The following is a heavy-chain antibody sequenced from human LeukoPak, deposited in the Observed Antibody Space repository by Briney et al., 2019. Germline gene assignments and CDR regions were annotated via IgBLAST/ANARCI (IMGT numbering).Heavy chain of an antibody. CDR2: ISDSGDNT. J-gene: IGHJ4*02. D-gene: IGHD3-22*01. Sequence: PGGSLRLSCAAFGFTFSNYAMSWVRQAPGKGLEWVSIISDSGDNTYYADSVKGRFAISRDSSENTLYLQMDSLGAEDTAIYYCAKGALYYYDSSGYFDYWGQGTLVTVSS. CDR1: GFTFSNYA. CDR3: AKGALYYYDSSGYFDY. V-gene: IGHV3-23*01.